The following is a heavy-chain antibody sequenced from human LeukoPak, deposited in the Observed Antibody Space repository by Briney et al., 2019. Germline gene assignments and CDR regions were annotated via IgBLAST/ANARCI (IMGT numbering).Heavy chain of an antibody. CDR1: GYTFTSYH. V-gene: IGHV1-46*01. J-gene: IGHJ4*02. Sequence: ASVKVSCKASGYTFTSYHMHWVRQAPGQGLEWMGIVNPSGGSATYAQKFQGRVTITRNTSISTAYMELSSLRSEDTAVYYCARGPYYYDSSARGGFDYWGQGTLVTVSS. D-gene: IGHD3-22*01. CDR3: ARGPYYYDSSARGGFDY. CDR2: VNPSGGSA.